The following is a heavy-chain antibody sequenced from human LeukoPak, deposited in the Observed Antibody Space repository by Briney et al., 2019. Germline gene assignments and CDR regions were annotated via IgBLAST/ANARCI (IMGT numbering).Heavy chain of an antibody. CDR1: GGSISSYY. J-gene: IGHJ4*02. V-gene: IGHV4-59*08. D-gene: IGHD4-17*01. CDR3: AGGDYGDYAFDY. Sequence: PSETLSLTCTVSGGSISSYYWSWIRQPPGKGLEWIGYIYYSGSTNYNPSLKSRVTISVDTSKNQFSLKLSSVTAADTAVYYCAGGDYGDYAFDYWGQGTLVTVSS. CDR2: IYYSGST.